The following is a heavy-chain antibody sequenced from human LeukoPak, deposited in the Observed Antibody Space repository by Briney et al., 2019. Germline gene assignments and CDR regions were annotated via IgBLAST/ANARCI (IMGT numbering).Heavy chain of an antibody. D-gene: IGHD6-19*01. CDR1: GYTFTSYG. J-gene: IGHJ3*02. CDR3: ARDPQYSSGWYLGAFDI. V-gene: IGHV1-18*01. CDR2: ISAYNGNT. Sequence: ASVKVSCKASGYTFTSYGISWVRQAPGQGLEWMGWISAYNGNTNYAQKLQGRVTMTTDTSTSTAYMELRSLRSDDTAVYYCARDPQYSSGWYLGAFDIWGQGTMVTVSS.